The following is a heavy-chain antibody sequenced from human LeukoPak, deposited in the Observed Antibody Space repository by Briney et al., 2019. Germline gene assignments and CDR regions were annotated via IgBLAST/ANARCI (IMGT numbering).Heavy chain of an antibody. D-gene: IGHD1-26*01. CDR3: STGGSSYEGFDY. CDR2: IRSKTDGGTT. Sequence: GESLRLSCTGSNFTFNNAWMNWVRQAPGKGLEWVGRIRSKTDGGTTDYAAPVKGRFTISRDDSRNTLSLQMNSLKIEDTGVYYCSTGGSSYEGFDYWGQGALVTVSS. CDR1: NFTFNNAW. J-gene: IGHJ4*02. V-gene: IGHV3-15*07.